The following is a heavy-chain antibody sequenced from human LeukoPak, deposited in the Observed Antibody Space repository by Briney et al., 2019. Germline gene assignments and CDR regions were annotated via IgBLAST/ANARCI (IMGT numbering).Heavy chain of an antibody. J-gene: IGHJ5*02. Sequence: GGSLRLSCAASGFTVRNNHMSWVRHAPGKGLECVSVIDSRDNTYHAVSVKGRFTISRHTSKNTLYLQMNSLRAEDTAVYYCARESTPLRGAFDPWGPGTLVTVSS. CDR1: GFTVRNNH. V-gene: IGHV3-53*04. CDR3: ARESTPLRGAFDP. D-gene: IGHD5-24*01. CDR2: IDSRDNT.